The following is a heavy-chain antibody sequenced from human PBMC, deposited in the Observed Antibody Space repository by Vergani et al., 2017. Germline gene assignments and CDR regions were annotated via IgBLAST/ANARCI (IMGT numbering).Heavy chain of an antibody. V-gene: IGHV3-30*02. Sequence: QVQLVESGGGVVKPGGSLRLSCAASGFTFSSYGLNWVRQAPGKGLEWVAFIRYAGSNKYYADSVKGRFTISRDNSKNTLCLQMNSLRPEDTAVYYCLGDGSYYYGMDVWGQGTTVTVSS. D-gene: IGHD3-10*01. CDR3: LGDGSYYYGMDV. CDR1: GFTFSSYG. J-gene: IGHJ6*02. CDR2: IRYAGSNK.